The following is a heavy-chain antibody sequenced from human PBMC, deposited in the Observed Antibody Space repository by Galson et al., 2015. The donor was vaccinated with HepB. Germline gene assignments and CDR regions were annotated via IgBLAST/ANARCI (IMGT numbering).Heavy chain of an antibody. CDR1: GGSITSGDCY. V-gene: IGHV4-30-4*01. J-gene: IGHJ6*02. D-gene: IGHD3-16*01. Sequence: TLSLTCTVSGGSITSGDCYWSWIRQTPGKGLEWIGYISYNGRTSYKASLKSRVDISADTSKNQFSLKLRSVTAADTAVYYCARERTFVRYYGMDVWGQGTTVTVSS. CDR3: ARERTFVRYYGMDV. CDR2: ISYNGRT.